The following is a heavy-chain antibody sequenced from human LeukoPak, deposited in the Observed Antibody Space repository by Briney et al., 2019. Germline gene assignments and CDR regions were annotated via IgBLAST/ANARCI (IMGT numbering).Heavy chain of an antibody. Sequence: GGSLRLSCAASGFTVSSNFMSWVRQAPGKELEWVSIIYSGGSTSYADSVKGRFTISRDNSKNTLYLQMNSLRAEDTAVYYCSSPSGSRGVFLDYWGKGTLVTVSS. CDR2: IYSGGST. J-gene: IGHJ4*02. CDR1: GFTVSSNF. CDR3: SSPSGSRGVFLDY. V-gene: IGHV3-53*01. D-gene: IGHD3-16*01.